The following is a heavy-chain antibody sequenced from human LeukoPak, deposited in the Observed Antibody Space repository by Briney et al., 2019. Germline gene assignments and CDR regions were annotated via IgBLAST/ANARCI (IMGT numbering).Heavy chain of an antibody. CDR3: ARAAYSSTWYSRYFDL. CDR2: IGTAGEI. V-gene: IGHV3-13*01. Sequence: TGGSLRLSCAASGFTFSGYDIHWVRQATGKGLEWVSGIGTAGEIYYPGSVKGRFTISRENAKNSLYLQMNSLRAGDTAVYYCARAAYSSTWYSRYFDLWGRGTLVTVSS. CDR1: GFTFSGYD. J-gene: IGHJ2*01. D-gene: IGHD6-13*01.